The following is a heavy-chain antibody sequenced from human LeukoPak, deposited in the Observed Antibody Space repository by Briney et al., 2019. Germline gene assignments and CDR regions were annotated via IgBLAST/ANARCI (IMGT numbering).Heavy chain of an antibody. CDR1: GGSISSGSYY. CDR3: ARERMVYVDY. J-gene: IGHJ4*02. V-gene: IGHV4-61*02. CDR2: IYTSGST. Sequence: SQTLSLTCTVSGGSISSGSYYWSWIRQPAGKGLEWIGRIYTSGSTNYNPSLKSRVTISVDTSKNQFSLKLSSMTAADTAVYYCARERMVYVDYWGQGTLVTVSS. D-gene: IGHD2-8*01.